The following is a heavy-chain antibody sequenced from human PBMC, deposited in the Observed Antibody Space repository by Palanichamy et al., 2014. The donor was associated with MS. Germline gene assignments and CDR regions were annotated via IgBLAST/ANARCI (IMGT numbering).Heavy chain of an antibody. V-gene: IGHV1-8*01. Sequence: QVQLVQSGAEVKKPGASVKVSCKASGYTFTSHDINWVRQATGQGLEWMGWMNPNSGNTGYAQKFQGRVTMTRNTSISTAYMELSSLRSEDTAVYYCARGKRYCSGGSCYSGQNWGQGTLVTVSP. D-gene: IGHD2-15*01. CDR3: ARGKRYCSGGSCYSGQN. J-gene: IGHJ4*02. CDR1: GYTFTSHD. CDR2: MNPNSGNT.